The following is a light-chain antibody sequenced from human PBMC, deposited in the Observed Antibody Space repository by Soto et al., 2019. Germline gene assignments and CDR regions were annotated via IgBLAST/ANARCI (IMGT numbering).Light chain of an antibody. CDR2: KAS. V-gene: IGKV1-5*03. CDR3: QQYNSYPLT. Sequence: IQMTQSPSTLSASVGDRVTITCRASQSISTWLAWYQQKPGKAPKVLIYKASNLESGAPSRFSGSGSGTEFTLTVSSLQPDDFAAHYCQQYNSYPLTFGGGTKVEIE. J-gene: IGKJ4*01. CDR1: QSISTW.